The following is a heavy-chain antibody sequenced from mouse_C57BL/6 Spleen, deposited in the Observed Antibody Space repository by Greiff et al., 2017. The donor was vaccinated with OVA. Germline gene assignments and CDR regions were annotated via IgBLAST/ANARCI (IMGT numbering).Heavy chain of an antibody. CDR3: VREDDYIYYYAMDY. J-gene: IGHJ4*01. CDR1: GFTFNTYA. CDR2: IRSKSSNYAT. D-gene: IGHD2-4*01. Sequence: DVMLVESGGGLVQPKGSLKLSCAASGFTFNTYAMHWVRQAPGKGLEWVARIRSKSSNYATYYADSVKDRFTISRDDSQSMLYLQMNNLKTEDTAMYYCVREDDYIYYYAMDYWGQGTSVTVSS. V-gene: IGHV10-3*01.